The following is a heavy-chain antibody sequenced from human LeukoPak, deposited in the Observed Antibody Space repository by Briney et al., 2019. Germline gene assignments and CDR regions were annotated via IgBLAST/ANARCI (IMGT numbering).Heavy chain of an antibody. CDR3: ADGGNSGSYFEG. CDR1: GYSISSGYY. V-gene: IGHV4-38-2*02. D-gene: IGHD6-19*01. CDR2: IYHSGST. Sequence: SETLSLTCTVSGYSISSGYYWGWIRQPPGKGLEWIGSIYHSGSTYYNPSLKSRVTISVDTSKNQFSLKLSSVTAADTAVYYCADGGNSGSYFEGWGRGTLVTVSS. J-gene: IGHJ4*02.